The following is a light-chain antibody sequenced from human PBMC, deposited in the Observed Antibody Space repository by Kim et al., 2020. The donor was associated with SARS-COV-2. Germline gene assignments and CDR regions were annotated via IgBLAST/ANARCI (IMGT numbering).Light chain of an antibody. J-gene: IGLJ2*01. CDR2: QDS. V-gene: IGLV3-1*01. CDR3: QAWDSSTAV. Sequence: SYELTQPPSVSVSPGQTASITCSGDKLGDKYACWYQQKPGQSPVLVIYQDSKRPSGIPERCSGSNYGNTATLTISGTQAMDEADYYCQAWDSSTAVFGGG. CDR1: KLGDKY.